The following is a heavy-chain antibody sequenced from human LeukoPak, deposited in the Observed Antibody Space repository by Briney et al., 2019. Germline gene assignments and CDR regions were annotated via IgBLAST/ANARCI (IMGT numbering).Heavy chain of an antibody. D-gene: IGHD6-19*01. CDR2: ISAYNGNT. CDR1: GYTFTSYG. V-gene: IGHV1-18*01. J-gene: IGHJ4*02. Sequence: ASVKVSCKASGYTFTSYGFGWVRQAPGQGLGWVGWISAYNGNTNYAQKLQGRVTMTTDTSTSTAYMELSSLTSDDTAVYFCVRGPHTSGWPQHYYWGQGTLVSVSS. CDR3: VRGPHTSGWPQHYY.